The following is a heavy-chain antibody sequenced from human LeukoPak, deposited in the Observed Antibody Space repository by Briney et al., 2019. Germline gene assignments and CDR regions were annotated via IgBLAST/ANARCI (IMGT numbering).Heavy chain of an antibody. CDR3: ARFAYGLPWYFDY. CDR2: IYYSGST. CDR1: GGSISSYY. Sequence: PSETLSLTCTVSGGSISSYYWSWIRQPPGKGLEWIGYIYYSGSTNYNPSLKSRVTISVDTSKNQFSLKLSSVPAADTAVYYCARFAYGLPWYFDYWGQGTLVTVSS. J-gene: IGHJ4*02. D-gene: IGHD3-10*01. V-gene: IGHV4-59*01.